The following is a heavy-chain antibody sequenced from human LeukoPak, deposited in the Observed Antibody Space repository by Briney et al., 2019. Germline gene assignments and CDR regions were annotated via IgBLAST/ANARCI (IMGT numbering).Heavy chain of an antibody. D-gene: IGHD6-13*01. V-gene: IGHV4-59*01. J-gene: IGHJ5*02. Sequence: SETLSLTCSVSSDSISSYYWSWIRQPPGKGLEWIGYIYYSGSTNYNPSLKSRVTISVDTSKNQFSLKLSSVTAADTAVYYCARVSQYSSSWYLYNWFDPWGQGTLVTVSS. CDR3: ARVSQYSSSWYLYNWFDP. CDR2: IYYSGST. CDR1: SDSISSYY.